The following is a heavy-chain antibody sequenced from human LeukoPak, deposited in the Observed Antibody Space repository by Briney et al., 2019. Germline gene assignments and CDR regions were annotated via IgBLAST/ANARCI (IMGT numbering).Heavy chain of an antibody. D-gene: IGHD3-10*01. V-gene: IGHV3-21*01. CDR2: ISSSSSYI. J-gene: IGHJ4*02. CDR1: GFTFSSYS. CDR3: ARGGSGPNFDY. Sequence: PGGSLRLSCAASGFTFSSYSMNWVRQAPGKGLEWVSSISSSSSYIYYADSVKGRFTISRDNSKNTLYLQMNSLRAEDTAVYYCARGGSGPNFDYWGQGTLVTVSS.